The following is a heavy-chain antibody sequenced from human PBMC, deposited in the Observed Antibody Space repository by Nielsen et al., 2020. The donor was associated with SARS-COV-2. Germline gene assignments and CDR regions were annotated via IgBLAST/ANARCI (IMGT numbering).Heavy chain of an antibody. Sequence: GGSLRLSCAASGFTFSSYGMHWVRQAPGKGLEWVANINQDGSEKYYVDSVKGRFTISRDNAKNSLYLQMNSLRAEDTALYYCVRGGYRYGYWGQGTLVTVSS. V-gene: IGHV3-7*03. J-gene: IGHJ4*02. D-gene: IGHD5-18*01. CDR3: VRGGYRYGY. CDR1: GFTFSSYG. CDR2: INQDGSEK.